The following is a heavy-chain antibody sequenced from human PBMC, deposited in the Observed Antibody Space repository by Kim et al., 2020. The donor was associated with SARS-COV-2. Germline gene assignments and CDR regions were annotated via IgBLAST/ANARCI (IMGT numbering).Heavy chain of an antibody. J-gene: IGHJ2*01. CDR1: GGSISSSSYY. V-gene: IGHV4-39*07. D-gene: IGHD3-10*01. CDR2: VYYSESS. CDR3: ARDYYGSGNGFDL. Sequence: SETLSLTCTVSGGSISSSSYYWGWIRQPPGKGLEWIGSVYYSESSYYNPSLKSRVTISVDTSKKQFSLKLSSVIAADTAVYYCARDYYGSGNGFDLWGRGTLVTVSS.